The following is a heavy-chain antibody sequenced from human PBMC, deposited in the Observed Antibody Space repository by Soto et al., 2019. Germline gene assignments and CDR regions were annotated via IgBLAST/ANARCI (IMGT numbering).Heavy chain of an antibody. CDR3: ARAMVRRVVDY. CDR1: GYTFTSYG. Sequence: VQLVQSGVEVKEPGASVKVSCKAFGYTFTSYGISWVRQAPGQGLEWMGRISTYNDDTNYEQKFQGRVTITTNTAASAAYMELRSLRSEETAVYYCARAMVRRVVDYWGQGSLVTVSS. CDR2: ISTYNDDT. D-gene: IGHD3-10*01. V-gene: IGHV1-18*01. J-gene: IGHJ4*02.